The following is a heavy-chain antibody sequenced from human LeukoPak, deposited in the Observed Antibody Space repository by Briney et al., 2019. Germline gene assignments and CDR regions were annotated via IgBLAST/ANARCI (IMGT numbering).Heavy chain of an antibody. CDR1: GGSISSYY. Sequence: KTSETLSLTCTVSGGSISSYYLSWIRQPAGKGLEWIGRIYSRGTTYNPSLKDRVTMSADTSRNHVSLTLNSVTAADTAVYYCARDYGSGSYYYYYYYMDVWGKGTTVTISS. D-gene: IGHD3-10*01. CDR3: ARDYGSGSYYYYYYYMDV. V-gene: IGHV4-4*07. J-gene: IGHJ6*03. CDR2: IYSRGT.